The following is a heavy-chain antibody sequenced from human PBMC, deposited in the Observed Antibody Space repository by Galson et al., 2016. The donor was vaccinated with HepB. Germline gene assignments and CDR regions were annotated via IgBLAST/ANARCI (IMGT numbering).Heavy chain of an antibody. J-gene: IGHJ4*01. CDR3: AGWAGTVAGYFGPFDY. Sequence: SLRLSCAISGFTFNDYDMHWVRQGTGESLEWVATMGPAGDKYYPGSVKGRFTVSRDNSRNTLYLQMNSLRIEDTAVYYCAGWAGTVAGYFGPFDYWGQGTLVTVSS. CDR2: MGPAGDK. CDR1: GFTFNDYD. V-gene: IGHV3-13*01. D-gene: IGHD1/OR15-1a*01.